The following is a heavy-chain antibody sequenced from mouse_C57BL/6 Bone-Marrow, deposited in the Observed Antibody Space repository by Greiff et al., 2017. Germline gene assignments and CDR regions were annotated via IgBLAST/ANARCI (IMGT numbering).Heavy chain of an antibody. J-gene: IGHJ2*01. CDR3: ARSGANWDYFDY. Sequence: EVQLQQSGPELVKPGASVKISCKASGYTFTDYYMNWVKQSHGKSLEWIGDINPNNGGTRYNQKFKGKATLTVDKSSSTAYMELRSLTSEDSAVYYCARSGANWDYFDYWGQGTTLTVSS. CDR2: INPNNGGT. V-gene: IGHV1-26*01. CDR1: GYTFTDYY. D-gene: IGHD4-1*01.